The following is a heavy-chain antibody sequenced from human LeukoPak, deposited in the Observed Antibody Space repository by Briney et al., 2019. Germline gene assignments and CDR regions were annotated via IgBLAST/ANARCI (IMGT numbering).Heavy chain of an antibody. D-gene: IGHD5-12*01. V-gene: IGHV3-48*03. J-gene: IGHJ4*02. CDR3: ARGMVATSRTPVDY. CDR2: ISSSGSSI. Sequence: PGGSLRLSCAASGFTLSSYEMNWVRQAPGKGLEWVSYISSSGSSIYYADSVKGRFTNPRDNAKNSLYLQMNSLRAEDTAVYYCARGMVATSRTPVDYWGQGTLVTVSS. CDR1: GFTLSSYE.